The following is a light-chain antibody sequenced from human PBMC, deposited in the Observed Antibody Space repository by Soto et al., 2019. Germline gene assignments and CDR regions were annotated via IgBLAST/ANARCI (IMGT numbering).Light chain of an antibody. V-gene: IGKV3-20*01. CDR1: QSVSSTS. J-gene: IGKJ1*01. CDR3: QQYDSSVWT. CDR2: GVS. Sequence: EIVLTQSPGTLSLSPGERATLSCRASQSVSSTSLARYQQKPGQAPRLLMYGVSSRATGIPDRFSGSGSGTDFTLTINRLEPEDFAVYFCQQYDSSVWTFGQGTKV.